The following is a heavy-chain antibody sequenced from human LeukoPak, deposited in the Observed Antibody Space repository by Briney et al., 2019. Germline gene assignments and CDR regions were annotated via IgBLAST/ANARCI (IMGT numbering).Heavy chain of an antibody. D-gene: IGHD2-2*01. CDR1: GFTFSAYS. CDR3: ARGGVVVPAAINY. J-gene: IGHJ4*02. V-gene: IGHV3-48*01. CDR2: IVTSGSTI. Sequence: PGGSLRLSCAASGFTFSAYSMNWVRQAPAKGLEWVSYIVTSGSTIYYADSVEGRFTISRDNAKNSLYLQMNSLRAEDTAVYYCARGGVVVPAAINYWGQGTLVTVSS.